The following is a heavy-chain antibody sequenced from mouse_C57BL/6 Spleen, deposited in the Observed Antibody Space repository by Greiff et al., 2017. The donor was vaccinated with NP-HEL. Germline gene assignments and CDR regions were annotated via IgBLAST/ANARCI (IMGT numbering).Heavy chain of an antibody. V-gene: IGHV14-1*01. CDR3: TTYYYGSSPFDY. CDR2: IDPEDGDT. CDR1: GFNIKDYY. J-gene: IGHJ2*01. Sequence: VQLQQSGAELVRPGASVKLSCTASGFNIKDYYMHWVKQRPEQGLEWIGRIDPEDGDTEYAPKFQGKATMTADTSSNTAYLQLSSLTSEDTAVYHCTTYYYGSSPFDYWGQGTTLTVSS. D-gene: IGHD1-1*01.